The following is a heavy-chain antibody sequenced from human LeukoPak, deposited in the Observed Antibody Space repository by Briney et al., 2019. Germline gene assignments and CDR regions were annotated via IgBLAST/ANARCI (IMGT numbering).Heavy chain of an antibody. CDR2: ISGSGGST. Sequence: GGSLRLSCAASGFTFSSYAMSWVRQAPGKGLEWVSAISGSGGSTYYADSVKGRFTISRDNSKNTLYLQMNSLRAEDTAVYYCAKDPNCGGDCHRDYWGQGTLVTVSS. V-gene: IGHV3-23*01. CDR1: GFTFSSYA. CDR3: AKDPNCGGDCHRDY. J-gene: IGHJ4*02. D-gene: IGHD2-21*02.